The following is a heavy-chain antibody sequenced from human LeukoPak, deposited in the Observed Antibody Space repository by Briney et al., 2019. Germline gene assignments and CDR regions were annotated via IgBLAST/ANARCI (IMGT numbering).Heavy chain of an antibody. CDR1: GVTFSSYW. D-gene: IGHD2/OR15-2a*01. Sequence: PGGSLRLSCAASGVTFSSYWMYWVRQAPGKGLVWVSRIYSDGSTTTYADSVKGRFTISRDNAKNTLYLQMNSLRAEDTAVYYCARVGTTSNFYYYYGMDVWGQGTTVTVSS. V-gene: IGHV3-74*03. J-gene: IGHJ6*02. CDR3: ARVGTTSNFYYYYGMDV. CDR2: IYSDGSTT.